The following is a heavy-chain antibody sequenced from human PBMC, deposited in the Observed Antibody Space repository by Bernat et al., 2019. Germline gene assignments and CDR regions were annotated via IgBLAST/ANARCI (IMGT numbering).Heavy chain of an antibody. D-gene: IGHD3-3*01. CDR3: AGRRFLEWLLLFDY. CDR2: ISGSGGST. Sequence: EVRLLESGGGLVQPGGSLRLSCAASGFTFSSYAMSWVRQAPGKGLEWVSAISGSGGSTYYADSVKGRFTISRDNSKNTLYLQMNSLRAEDTAVYYCAGRRFLEWLLLFDYWGQGTLVTVSS. V-gene: IGHV3-23*01. J-gene: IGHJ4*02. CDR1: GFTFSSYA.